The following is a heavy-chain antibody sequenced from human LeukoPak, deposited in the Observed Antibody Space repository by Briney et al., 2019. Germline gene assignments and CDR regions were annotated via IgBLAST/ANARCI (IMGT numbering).Heavy chain of an antibody. V-gene: IGHV4-59*08. Sequence: PSETLSLTCTISGGTISDYQWTWIRQPPGKGLEWIGNIYHIGSTNYRPSLKSRVTISVDTSKSQFSLNLSSATATDTAIYYCARHRNSGSWPSGGYFDYWGQGTLVTVSS. CDR3: ARHRNSGSWPSGGYFDY. D-gene: IGHD1-26*01. CDR1: GGTISDYQ. J-gene: IGHJ4*02. CDR2: IYHIGST.